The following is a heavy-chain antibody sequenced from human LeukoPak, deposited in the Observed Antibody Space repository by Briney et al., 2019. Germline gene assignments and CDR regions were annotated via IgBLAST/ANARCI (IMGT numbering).Heavy chain of an antibody. J-gene: IGHJ6*03. Sequence: SVKVSCKASGGTFSSYAISWVRQAPGQGLEWMGGIIPIFGTANYAQKFHGRVTITTDESTSTAYMELSSLRSEDTAVYYCARWVAAAHYGPYYYMDVWGKGTTVTVSS. V-gene: IGHV1-69*05. CDR2: IIPIFGTA. D-gene: IGHD6-13*01. CDR3: ARWVAAAHYGPYYYMDV. CDR1: GGTFSSYA.